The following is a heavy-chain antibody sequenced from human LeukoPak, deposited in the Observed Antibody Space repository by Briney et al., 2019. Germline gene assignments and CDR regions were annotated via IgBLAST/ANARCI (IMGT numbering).Heavy chain of an antibody. D-gene: IGHD2-15*01. CDR1: GFTFSSYA. J-gene: IGHJ4*02. V-gene: IGHV3-30*04. Sequence: HPGRSLRLSCAASGFTFSSYAMHWVRQAPGKGLEWVAVISYDGSNKYYADSVKGRFTISRDNSKNTLYLQMNSLRAEDTAVYYCARSKRYCSGGSCRTQYYFDYWGQGTLVTVSS. CDR2: ISYDGSNK. CDR3: ARSKRYCSGGSCRTQYYFDY.